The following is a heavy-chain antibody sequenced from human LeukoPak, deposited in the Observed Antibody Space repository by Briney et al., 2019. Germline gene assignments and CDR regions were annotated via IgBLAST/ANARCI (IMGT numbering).Heavy chain of an antibody. D-gene: IGHD3-22*01. CDR1: GYTFTSYG. CDR2: IIPIFGTA. CDR3: ARVPRPTYYYDSSGYYFDY. Sequence: ASVKVSCKASGYTFTSYGISWVRQAPGQGLEWMGRIIPIFGTANYAQKFQGRVTITTDESTSTAYMELSSLRSEDTAVYYCARVPRPTYYYDSSGYYFDYWGQGTLVTVSS. V-gene: IGHV1-69*05. J-gene: IGHJ4*02.